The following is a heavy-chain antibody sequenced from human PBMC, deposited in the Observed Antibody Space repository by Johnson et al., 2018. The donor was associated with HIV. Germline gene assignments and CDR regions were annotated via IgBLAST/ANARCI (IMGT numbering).Heavy chain of an antibody. D-gene: IGHD5-18*01. CDR2: IFSVGNA. Sequence: VQLVESGGGLVQPGGSLRLSCAASGITVSSNYMSWVRQAPGKGLEWVSVIFSVGNAYYADSVKGRFTISRDNSNNMGDLQMNSLRPEDTAVYYCARDGRDLVTRGAFDIWGQGTVVTVSS. J-gene: IGHJ3*02. CDR1: GITVSSNY. CDR3: ARDGRDLVTRGAFDI. V-gene: IGHV3-66*02.